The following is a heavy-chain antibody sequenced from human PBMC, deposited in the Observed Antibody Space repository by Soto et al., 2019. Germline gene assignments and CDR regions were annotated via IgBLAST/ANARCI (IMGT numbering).Heavy chain of an antibody. CDR3: ARARMLYGMDV. Sequence: KPSETLSLTCAVSGGSISSGGYSWSWIRQPPGKGLEWIGYIYHSGSTYYNPSLKSRVTISVDRSKNQFSLKLSSVTAADTAVYYCARARMLYGMDVWGQGTTVTVSS. CDR1: GGSISSGGYS. CDR2: IYHSGST. V-gene: IGHV4-30-2*01. D-gene: IGHD3-16*01. J-gene: IGHJ6*02.